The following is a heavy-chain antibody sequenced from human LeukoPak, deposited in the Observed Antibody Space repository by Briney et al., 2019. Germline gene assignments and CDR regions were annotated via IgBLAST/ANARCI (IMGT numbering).Heavy chain of an antibody. J-gene: IGHJ4*02. CDR2: INHSGST. CDR1: GGSFSVYY. V-gene: IGHV4-34*01. D-gene: IGHD3-3*01. Sequence: PSETLSLTCAVYGGSFSVYYWSWIRQPPGKGLEWIGEINHSGSTNYNPSLKSRVTISVDTSKNQFSLKLSSVTAADPAVYYCARAPNYDFWSGYLDYWGQGTLVTVSS. CDR3: ARAPNYDFWSGYLDY.